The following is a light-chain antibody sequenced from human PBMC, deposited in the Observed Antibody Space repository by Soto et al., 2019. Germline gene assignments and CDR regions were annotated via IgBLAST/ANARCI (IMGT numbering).Light chain of an antibody. Sequence: EIVMTQSPATLSLSPGERATLSCRASQNISSYLIWYQQKPGQAPRLLMYDVSNRATGIPARFSGSGSGTDFTPTISSLEPEDLAVYYCQQRSNWPRTFGQGAKVDIK. J-gene: IGKJ1*01. CDR2: DVS. CDR3: QQRSNWPRT. CDR1: QNISSY. V-gene: IGKV3-11*01.